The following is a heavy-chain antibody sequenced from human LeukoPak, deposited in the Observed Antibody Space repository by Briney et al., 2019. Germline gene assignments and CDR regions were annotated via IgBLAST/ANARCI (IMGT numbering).Heavy chain of an antibody. J-gene: IGHJ6*02. CDR3: ASIPSYYYGSGSSIYYYGMDV. CDR2: ISSSSSYI. CDR1: GFTFSSYS. Sequence: GGSLRLSCAASGFTFSSYSMNWVRQAPGKGLEWVSSISSSSSYIYYADSVKGRFTISRDNAKNSLYLQMNSLRAEDTAVYYCASIPSYYYGSGSSIYYYGMDVWGQGTTVTVSS. V-gene: IGHV3-21*01. D-gene: IGHD3-10*01.